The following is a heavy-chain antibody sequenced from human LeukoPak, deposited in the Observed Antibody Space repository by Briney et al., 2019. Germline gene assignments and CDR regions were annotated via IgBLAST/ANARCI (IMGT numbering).Heavy chain of an antibody. CDR2: IFHSGST. D-gene: IGHD5-24*01. CDR1: GGSITSSSYH. CDR3: ARRRDGYNEDFFDY. V-gene: IGHV4-39*01. Sequence: PSETLSLTCTVSGGSITSSSYHWVWIRQPPGKGLEWIGSIFHSGSTYYNASLKSRVTISVDTSRNQFSLKLSSVTAADTAVYYCARRRDGYNEDFFDYWGQGTLVTVSS. J-gene: IGHJ4*02.